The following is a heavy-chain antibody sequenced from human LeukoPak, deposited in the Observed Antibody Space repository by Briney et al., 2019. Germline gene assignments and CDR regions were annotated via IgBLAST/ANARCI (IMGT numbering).Heavy chain of an antibody. Sequence: ASVKVSCKASGYTFTSYYMHWVRQAPGQGLEWMGIINPSGGSTSYAQKFQGRVTMTRDTSISTAYMELSRLRSDDTAVYYCARVLRGSGSYYNVRNWFDPWGQGTLVTVSS. CDR1: GYTFTSYY. J-gene: IGHJ5*02. CDR2: INPSGGST. D-gene: IGHD3-10*01. V-gene: IGHV1-46*01. CDR3: ARVLRGSGSYYNVRNWFDP.